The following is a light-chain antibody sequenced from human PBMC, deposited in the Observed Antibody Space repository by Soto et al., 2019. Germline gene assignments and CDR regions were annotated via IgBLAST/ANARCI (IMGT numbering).Light chain of an antibody. CDR2: QTS. V-gene: IGKV3-11*01. Sequence: PVARVTLSCMARQYINTRLAWYQHRPGQAPRLLIYQTSIRAAGIPARFSASGTGTDCTLSVVYVQPEDCAVDYWHQRPSWPRTFDQGTKVDIK. CDR3: HQRPSWPRT. J-gene: IGKJ1*01. CDR1: QYINTR.